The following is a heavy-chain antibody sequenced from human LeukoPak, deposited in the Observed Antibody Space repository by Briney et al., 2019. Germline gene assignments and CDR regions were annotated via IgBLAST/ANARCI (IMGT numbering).Heavy chain of an antibody. CDR1: GYTFTSYG. Sequence: ASVKVSCKASGYTFTSYGISWVRQAPGQGLEWMGWISAYNGNTNYAQKLRGRVTMTTDTSTSTAYMELRSLRSDDTAVYYCAKDRVVFNWNYAYYFDDWGQGTLVTVSS. CDR3: AKDRVVFNWNYAYYFDD. J-gene: IGHJ4*02. CDR2: ISAYNGNT. V-gene: IGHV1-18*01. D-gene: IGHD1-7*01.